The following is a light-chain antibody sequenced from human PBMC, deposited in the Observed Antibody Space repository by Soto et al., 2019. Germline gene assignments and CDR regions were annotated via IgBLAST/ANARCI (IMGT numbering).Light chain of an antibody. J-gene: IGKJ3*01. Sequence: EIVLTQSPGTLSLSPGERATLSCRASQSVSSSYLAWYQQKPGQAPRLLIYGASSRATGIPDWFSGSGSGTDFTLTISRLEPEDFAVYYCQQYGSSLGGFTFGPGTKVDIK. CDR2: GAS. V-gene: IGKV3-20*01. CDR3: QQYGSSLGGFT. CDR1: QSVSSSY.